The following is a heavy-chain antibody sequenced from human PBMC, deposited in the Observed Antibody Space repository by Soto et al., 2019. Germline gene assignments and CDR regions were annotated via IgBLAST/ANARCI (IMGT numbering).Heavy chain of an antibody. CDR1: EYRSPTFW. CDR2: IFPGDSDT. D-gene: IGHD3-3*01. J-gene: IGHJ4*02. CDR3: ARRGIGGYEMAFDI. V-gene: IGHV5-51*01. Sequence: KNPSNVAEYRSPTFWRRRVSQVTGKGLEWMGVIFPGDSDTRYSPSFQGQVTISADKSISTAYLSWSSLKASDTAIYFCARRGIGGYEMAFDILGKGTLVTVSS.